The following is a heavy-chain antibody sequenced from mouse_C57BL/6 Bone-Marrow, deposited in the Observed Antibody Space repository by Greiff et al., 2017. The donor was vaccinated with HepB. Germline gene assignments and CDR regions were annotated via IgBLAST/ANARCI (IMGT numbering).Heavy chain of an antibody. CDR2: INPSSGYT. V-gene: IGHV1-7*01. Sequence: QVQLQQSGAELAKPGASVKLSCKASGYTFTSYWMHWVKQRPGQGLEWIGYINPSSGYTKYNQKFKDKATLTADKSSSTAYMQLSSLTYEDSAVYYYAIITTVVATDFDVWGTGTTVTVSS. J-gene: IGHJ1*03. CDR1: GYTFTSYW. D-gene: IGHD1-1*01. CDR3: AIITTVVATDFDV.